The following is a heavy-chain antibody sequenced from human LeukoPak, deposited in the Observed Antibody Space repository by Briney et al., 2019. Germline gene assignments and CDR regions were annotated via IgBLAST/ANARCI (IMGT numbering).Heavy chain of an antibody. Sequence: GGSLRLSCAASGFTFNDAWMNWVRQAPGKGLEWVGRIKRKTDGGTTDYAAPVKGRFTVSRDDSKNTLYLQMNSLKTEDTAVYYCTTGNWGPHWGQGTLVTVSS. D-gene: IGHD7-27*01. CDR1: GFTFNDAW. V-gene: IGHV3-15*07. CDR2: IKRKTDGGTT. J-gene: IGHJ4*02. CDR3: TTGNWGPH.